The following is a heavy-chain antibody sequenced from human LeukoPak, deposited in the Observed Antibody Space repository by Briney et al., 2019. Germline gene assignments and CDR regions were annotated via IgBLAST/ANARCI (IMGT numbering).Heavy chain of an antibody. CDR3: AKSHASGSSWFVSNDY. CDR2: ISGSGGRS. D-gene: IGHD6-13*01. J-gene: IGHJ4*02. Sequence: PGGSLRVSCAASGFTFSTYAMSWVRQAPGKGLEWVSAISGSGGRSYYADSVKGRFTISRDNSKNTLYLQMNSLRADDTAVYYCAKSHASGSSWFVSNDYWGQGTLVTASS. CDR1: GFTFSTYA. V-gene: IGHV3-23*01.